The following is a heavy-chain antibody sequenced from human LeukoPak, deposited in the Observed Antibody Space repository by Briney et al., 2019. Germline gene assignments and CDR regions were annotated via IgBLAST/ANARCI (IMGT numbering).Heavy chain of an antibody. CDR2: IYYSGST. J-gene: IGHJ3*02. CDR3: ARSPYSSSRTYAFDI. V-gene: IGHV4-59*08. D-gene: IGHD6-13*01. Sequence: SETLSLTCTVSGGSISSYYWSWIRQPPGKGLEWIGCIYYSGSTNYNPSLKSRVTISVDTSKNQFSLKLSSVTAADTAVYYCARSPYSSSRTYAFDIWGQGTMVTVSS. CDR1: GGSISSYY.